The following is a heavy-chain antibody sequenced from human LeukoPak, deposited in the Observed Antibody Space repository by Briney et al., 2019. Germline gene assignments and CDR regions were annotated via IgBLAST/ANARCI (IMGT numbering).Heavy chain of an antibody. J-gene: IGHJ4*02. CDR2: ITNDGRNK. CDR1: GFTFSSYG. D-gene: IGHD2-8*01. Sequence: GGSLRLSCAASGFTFSSYGMHWVRQAPGKGLEWVAVITNDGRNKYYADSVKGRFTISRDNSKNSVYLQMNSLRGEDTAVYFCAKTPMTNGWYYFDYWGQGSLVTVSS. V-gene: IGHV3-30*18. CDR3: AKTPMTNGWYYFDY.